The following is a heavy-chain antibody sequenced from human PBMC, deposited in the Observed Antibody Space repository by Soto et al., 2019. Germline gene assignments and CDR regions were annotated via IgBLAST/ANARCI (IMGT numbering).Heavy chain of an antibody. V-gene: IGHV4-4*02. Sequence: NPSETLSLTCTVSGGSITNSNWWSWVRLPPAKGLEWIGDIYHAGSTKYNPSLERRVTMSVDPSNNQFALTLTSVTAADTAVYFCARGPPIVGNTTPLDSWSQGTLVTVSS. D-gene: IGHD1-26*01. CDR2: IYHAGST. J-gene: IGHJ4*02. CDR1: GGSITNSNW. CDR3: ARGPPIVGNTTPLDS.